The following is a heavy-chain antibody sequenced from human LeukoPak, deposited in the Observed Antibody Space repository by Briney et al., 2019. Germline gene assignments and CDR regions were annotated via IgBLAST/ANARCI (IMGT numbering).Heavy chain of an antibody. Sequence: GGSLRLSCAASGFTFSSYTMNWVRQAPGKGLEWVSSISSSSSYIYYADSVKGRFTISRDNAKNSLFLQMKSLRVEDTGVYYCARDAGGRTQREGWFDPWGQGTLVTVSS. CDR3: ARDAGGRTQREGWFDP. D-gene: IGHD1-26*01. CDR1: GFTFSSYT. V-gene: IGHV3-21*01. CDR2: ISSSSSYI. J-gene: IGHJ5*02.